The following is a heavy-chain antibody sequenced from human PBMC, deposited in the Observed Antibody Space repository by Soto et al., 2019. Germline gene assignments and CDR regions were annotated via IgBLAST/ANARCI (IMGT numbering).Heavy chain of an antibody. CDR3: VRRGGAVAGTSRFDS. Sequence: PSETLSLTCTVSGGSISSGSYFWGCIRQPPGKGLEWIGTVYYSGSTYYNPSLRSRVTISVDTSKNQFSLKLNTVTAADTAVYYCVRRGGAVAGTSRFDSWGQGMLVTAPQ. CDR1: GGSISSGSYF. V-gene: IGHV4-39*01. J-gene: IGHJ4*02. D-gene: IGHD6-19*01. CDR2: VYYSGST.